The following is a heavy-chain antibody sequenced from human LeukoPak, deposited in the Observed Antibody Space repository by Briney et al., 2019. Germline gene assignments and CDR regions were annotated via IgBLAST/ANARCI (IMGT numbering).Heavy chain of an antibody. CDR3: ATPPLEGGF. V-gene: IGHV3-21*01. CDR1: GFTFSSYT. Sequence: GGSLRLSCAASGFTFSSYTMNWVRQAPGKGLEWVSSISSSSSYIYYADSMKGRFTISRDNAKNSLYLQMNSLRAEDTAVYYCATPPLEGGFWGQGTLVTVSS. D-gene: IGHD1-1*01. J-gene: IGHJ4*02. CDR2: ISSSSSYI.